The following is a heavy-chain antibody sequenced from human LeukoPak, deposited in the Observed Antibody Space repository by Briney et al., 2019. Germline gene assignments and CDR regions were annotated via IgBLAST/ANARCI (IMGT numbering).Heavy chain of an antibody. V-gene: IGHV3-7*01. D-gene: IGHD4-11*01. Sequence: GGSLRLSCAASGFTFSSCGMNWVRQAPGKGLGWVANIKQDGSEKYYVDSVKGRFTISRDNAKNSLYLQMDSLRAEDTAVYHCARDYGNYPYPEVTLDLWGQGTLVTVSS. CDR1: GFTFSSCG. J-gene: IGHJ5*02. CDR3: ARDYGNYPYPEVTLDL. CDR2: IKQDGSEK.